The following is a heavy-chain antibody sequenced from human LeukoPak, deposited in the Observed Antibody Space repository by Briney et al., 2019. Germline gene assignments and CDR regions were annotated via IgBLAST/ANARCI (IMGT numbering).Heavy chain of an antibody. Sequence: ASVKVSCKASGYTFTTYSITWVRQAPGQGLEWMGWISAYNGNAKYAQRVQGRVTMATDTSTSTAYMELRSLRSDDTAVYFCAGGPRLYSSSWYVPDFWGQGTLVTVSS. D-gene: IGHD6-13*01. J-gene: IGHJ4*02. CDR3: AGGPRLYSSSWYVPDF. V-gene: IGHV1-18*01. CDR1: GYTFTTYS. CDR2: ISAYNGNA.